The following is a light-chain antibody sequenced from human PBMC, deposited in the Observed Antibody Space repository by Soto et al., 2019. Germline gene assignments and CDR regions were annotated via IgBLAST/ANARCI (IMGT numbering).Light chain of an antibody. CDR1: QNASSY. J-gene: IGKJ1*01. V-gene: IGKV3-20*01. Sequence: ENVLTQSPAAVSLSPGERATLSFRASQNASSYLAWYQQKPAQAPRLLIHGASTRATGIPDRFSGSGSGTDFTLTISRLEPEDFAVYYCQQYGSLSWTFGQGAKVDI. CDR3: QQYGSLSWT. CDR2: GAS.